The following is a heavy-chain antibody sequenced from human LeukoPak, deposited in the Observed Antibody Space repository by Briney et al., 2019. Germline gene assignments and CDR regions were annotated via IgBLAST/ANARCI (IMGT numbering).Heavy chain of an antibody. Sequence: GASVKVSCKASGYTFTSYGISWVRQAPGQGLEWMGWISAYNGNTNYAQKLQGRVTMTTDTSTSTAYMELRSLRSDDTALYYCAKMDSAGNFDYWGQGTLVTVSS. J-gene: IGHJ4*02. CDR1: GYTFTSYG. CDR2: ISAYNGNT. D-gene: IGHD6-13*01. CDR3: AKMDSAGNFDY. V-gene: IGHV1-18*01.